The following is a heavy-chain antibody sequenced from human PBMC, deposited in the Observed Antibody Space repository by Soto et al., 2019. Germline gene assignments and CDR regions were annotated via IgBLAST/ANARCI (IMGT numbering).Heavy chain of an antibody. CDR2: ISGSGGST. Sequence: PGGSLRLSCAASGFTFSSYAMSWVRQAPEKGLEWVSAISGSGGSTYYADSVKGRFTISRDNSKNTLYLQMISLRAEDTALYYCAGTLQNYDFWSGYHDYWGQGTLVTVSS. J-gene: IGHJ4*02. CDR3: AGTLQNYDFWSGYHDY. CDR1: GFTFSSYA. V-gene: IGHV3-23*01. D-gene: IGHD3-3*01.